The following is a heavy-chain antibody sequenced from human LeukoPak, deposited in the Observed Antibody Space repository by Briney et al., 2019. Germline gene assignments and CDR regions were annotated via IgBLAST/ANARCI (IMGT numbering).Heavy chain of an antibody. V-gene: IGHV1-18*01. CDR3: AREMSNEHRKWERHDAFDI. D-gene: IGHD1-26*01. Sequence: ASVKVSCKASGYTFTSYGISWVRQAPGQGLEWMGWISAYNGNTNYAQKLQGRVTMTTDTSTSTAYMELRSLRSDDTAVYYCAREMSNEHRKWERHDAFDIWAKGQWSPSLQ. CDR2: ISAYNGNT. J-gene: IGHJ3*02. CDR1: GYTFTSYG.